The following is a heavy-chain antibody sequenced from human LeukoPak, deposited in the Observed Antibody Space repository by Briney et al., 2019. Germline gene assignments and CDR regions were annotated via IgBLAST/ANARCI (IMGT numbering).Heavy chain of an antibody. Sequence: GGSLRLSCAASGFSFSSYWMTWVRRVPGKGLEWVANIKPDGSGKHYVDSVKGRFTISRDNAKSSLYLQMDSLRVEDTAVYYCSSQPAVIDLDFWGQGALVTASS. J-gene: IGHJ4*02. CDR1: GFSFSSYW. CDR2: IKPDGSGK. D-gene: IGHD2/OR15-2a*01. CDR3: SSQPAVIDLDF. V-gene: IGHV3-7*01.